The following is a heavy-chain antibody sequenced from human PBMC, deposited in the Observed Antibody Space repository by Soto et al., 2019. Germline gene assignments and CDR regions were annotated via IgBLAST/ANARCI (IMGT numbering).Heavy chain of an antibody. Sequence: PGGSLRLSCAASGFTFSTYAMAWVRQAPGKGLEWVSGVSASGLNTDYADPVKGRFYISRDNSKNTLSLQMNSLRAEDTAVYYCARGDRGAFDLWGQGTVVTVSS. CDR2: VSASGLNT. V-gene: IGHV3-23*01. CDR3: ARGDRGAFDL. J-gene: IGHJ3*01. D-gene: IGHD1-26*01. CDR1: GFTFSTYA.